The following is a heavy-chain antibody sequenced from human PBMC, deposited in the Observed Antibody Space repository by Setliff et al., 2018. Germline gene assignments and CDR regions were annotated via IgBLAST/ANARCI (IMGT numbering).Heavy chain of an antibody. D-gene: IGHD3-10*01. CDR2: INHSGST. Sequence: PSETLSLTCAVYGESFSGHYWSWIRQPPGKGLEWIGEINHSGSTNYNPSLKSRVTISVDTSKNQFSLKLTSVSAADTAVYYCARAYYYASGNSHNYYMDVWGKGTAVTVSS. CDR3: ARAYYYASGNSHNYYMDV. CDR1: GESFSGHY. J-gene: IGHJ6*03. V-gene: IGHV4-34*01.